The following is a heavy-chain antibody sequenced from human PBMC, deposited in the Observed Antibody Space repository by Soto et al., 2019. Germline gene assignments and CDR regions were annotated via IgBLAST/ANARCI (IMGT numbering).Heavy chain of an antibody. D-gene: IGHD6-6*01. CDR2: ISSSGSPT. V-gene: IGHV3-48*01. CDR3: ARVAPLAYYYYMDV. CDR1: GFTFSTYN. Sequence: GGSLRLSCTASGFTFSTYNMNWVRQAPGKGPEWVSYISSSGSPTYYADSVMGRFTISRDNAKNSLFLQMNSLRADDKAVYYCARVAPLAYYYYMDVWGKGTSVTVSS. J-gene: IGHJ6*03.